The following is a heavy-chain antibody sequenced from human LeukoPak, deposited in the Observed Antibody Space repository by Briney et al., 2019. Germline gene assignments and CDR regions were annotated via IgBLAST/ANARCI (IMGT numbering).Heavy chain of an antibody. CDR1: GDSVSSNSAA. D-gene: IGHD1-26*01. CDR3: ARDRVVGETTADYYYGMDV. J-gene: IGHJ6*02. Sequence: SQTLSLTCAISGDSVSSNSAAWNWIRQSPSRGLEWLGRTYYRSKWYNDYAVSVKSRITINPDTSKNQFSLQLNSVTPEDTAVYYCARDRVVGETTADYYYGMDVWGQGTLVTVSS. CDR2: TYYRSKWYN. V-gene: IGHV6-1*01.